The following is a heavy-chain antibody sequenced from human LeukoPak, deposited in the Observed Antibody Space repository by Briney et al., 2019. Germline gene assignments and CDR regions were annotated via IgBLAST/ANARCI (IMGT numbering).Heavy chain of an antibody. J-gene: IGHJ6*02. CDR2: INHSGST. CDR3: ARGGPGYSSSWYGARNYYYGMDV. Sequence: PSETLSLTCAVYGGPFSGYYWSWIRQPPGKGLEWIGEINHSGSTNYNPSLKSRVTISVDTSKNQFSLKLSSVTAADTAVYYCARGGPGYSSSWYGARNYYYGMDVWGQGTTVTVSS. D-gene: IGHD6-13*01. V-gene: IGHV4-34*01. CDR1: GGPFSGYY.